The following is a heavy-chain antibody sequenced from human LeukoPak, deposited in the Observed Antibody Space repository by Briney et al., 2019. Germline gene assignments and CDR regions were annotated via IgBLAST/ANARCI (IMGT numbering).Heavy chain of an antibody. V-gene: IGHV4-34*01. D-gene: IGHD6-19*01. CDR2: INHSGST. J-gene: IGHJ4*02. CDR1: GGSFRGYY. Sequence: PSETLSLTCAVYGGSFRGYYWSWIRQPPGKGLEWIGEINHSGSTNYNPSLKSRVTISVDTSKNQFSLKLSSVTAADTAVYYCASLRSSGWYLDYWGQGTLVTVSS. CDR3: ASLRSSGWYLDY.